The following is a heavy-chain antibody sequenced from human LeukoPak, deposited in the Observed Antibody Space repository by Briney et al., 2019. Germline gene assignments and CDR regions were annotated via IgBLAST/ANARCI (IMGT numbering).Heavy chain of an antibody. V-gene: IGHV1-2*06. J-gene: IGHJ4*02. CDR2: INPNSGGT. CDR3: AREGTGYSSSWYDY. CDR1: GYTFTGYY. Sequence: GASVKVSCXASGYTFTGYYMHWVRQAPGQGLEWMGRINPNSGGTNYAQKFQGRVTMTRDTSISTAYMELSRLRSDDTAVYYCAREGTGYSSSWYDYWGQGTLVTVSS. D-gene: IGHD6-13*01.